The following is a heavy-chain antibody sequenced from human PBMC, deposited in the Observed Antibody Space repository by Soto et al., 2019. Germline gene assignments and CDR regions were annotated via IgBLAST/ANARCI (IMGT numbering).Heavy chain of an antibody. Sequence: GGSLRLSCAASGFTFSSYSMNWVRQAPGKGLEWVSSISSSSSYIYYADSVKGRFTISRDNAKNSLYLQMNSLRAEDTAVYYWARDFEGNYYGSGSYYTPSFDYWGQGTLVTVSS. CDR2: ISSSSSYI. J-gene: IGHJ4*02. CDR3: ARDFEGNYYGSGSYYTPSFDY. D-gene: IGHD3-10*01. V-gene: IGHV3-21*01. CDR1: GFTFSSYS.